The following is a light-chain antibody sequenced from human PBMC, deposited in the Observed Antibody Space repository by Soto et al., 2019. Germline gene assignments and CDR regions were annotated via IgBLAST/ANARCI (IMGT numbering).Light chain of an antibody. CDR2: WAS. CDR1: QNVLYSSNNKNY. CDR3: QQYYSNPPT. V-gene: IGKV4-1*01. Sequence: IVMTQSPDSLAVSLGERATINCKSSQNVLYSSNNKNYLAWYQQTPGQPPKLLIYWASTRESGVPDRFGGSGSGTDFTLTISSLQAEDVAVYYCQQYYSNPPTFGQGTKLEIK. J-gene: IGKJ2*01.